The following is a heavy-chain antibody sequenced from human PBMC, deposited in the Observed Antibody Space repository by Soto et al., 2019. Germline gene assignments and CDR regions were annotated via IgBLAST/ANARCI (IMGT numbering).Heavy chain of an antibody. CDR1: GFTFTRDS. CDR2: ISSTTNYI. J-gene: IGHJ4*02. Sequence: QXLSGAASGFTFTRDSMNWVRQAPGKGLEWVSSISSTTNYIYYGDSMKGRFTISRDNAKNSLYLEMNSLRAEDTAVYYCARESEDLTSNFDYWGQGALVTVYS. V-gene: IGHV3-21*06. CDR3: ARESEDLTSNFDY.